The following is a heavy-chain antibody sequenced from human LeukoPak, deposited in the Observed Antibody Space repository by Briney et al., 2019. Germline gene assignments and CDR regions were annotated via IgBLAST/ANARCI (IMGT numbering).Heavy chain of an antibody. V-gene: IGHV3-48*03. CDR3: XXXXXXXXXGV. J-gene: IGHJ6*04. Sequence: XXASGLTFSSYGMSWVRQAPGRGLEWVSAISTTGGTTSYADSVKGGFTISRDNAKNSLYLQMNSLRAEDTAVYYXXXXXXXXXXGVWGKXTXVTISS. CDR2: ISTTGGTT. CDR1: GLTFSSYG.